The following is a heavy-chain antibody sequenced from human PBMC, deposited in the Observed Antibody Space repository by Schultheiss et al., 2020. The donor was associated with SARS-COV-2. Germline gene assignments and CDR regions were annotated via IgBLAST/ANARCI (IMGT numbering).Heavy chain of an antibody. D-gene: IGHD6-13*01. CDR1: GYTFTSYD. CDR3: ARVAGWVWGGMDV. V-gene: IGHV1-8*01. J-gene: IGHJ6*02. CDR2: MDPNSGST. Sequence: ASVKVSCKASGYTFTSYDINWVRQATGQGLEWMGWMDPNSGSTGYAQKFQGRVTITADESTSTAYMELSSLRSEDTAVYYCARVAGWVWGGMDVWGQGTTVTVSS.